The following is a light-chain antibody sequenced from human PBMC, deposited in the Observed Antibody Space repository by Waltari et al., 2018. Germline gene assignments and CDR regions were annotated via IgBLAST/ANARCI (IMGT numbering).Light chain of an antibody. V-gene: IGLV1-44*01. CDR1: SSNIGSNT. Sequence: QSVLTQPPSASGTPGQRVTISCSGGSSNIGSNTVNWYQQLPGTAPKLLIYSNKQRASGVPDRFSGSKSDTSASLAISGLQSEDEADYYCAAWDDSLNGPVVFGGGTKLTVL. CDR2: SNK. CDR3: AAWDDSLNGPVV. J-gene: IGLJ2*01.